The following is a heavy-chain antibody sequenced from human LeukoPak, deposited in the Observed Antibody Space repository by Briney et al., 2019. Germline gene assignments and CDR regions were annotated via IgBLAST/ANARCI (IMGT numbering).Heavy chain of an antibody. V-gene: IGHV3-23*01. J-gene: IGHJ4*02. CDR3: AKKGTSSSDTSASRSRADYLDY. D-gene: IGHD1-26*01. Sequence: PGGSLRLSCAASGFTFSSYAMSWVRQAPGKGLEWVSAISGSGGSTYYADSVKGRFTISRDNSKSTLYLQMNSLRAEDTALYYCAKKGTSSSDTSASRSRADYLDYWGQGTLVTVSS. CDR2: ISGSGGST. CDR1: GFTFSSYA.